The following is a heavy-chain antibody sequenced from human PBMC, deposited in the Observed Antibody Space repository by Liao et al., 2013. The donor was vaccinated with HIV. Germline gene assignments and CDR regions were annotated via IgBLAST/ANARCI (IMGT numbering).Heavy chain of an antibody. CDR3: ARTDQYYDFWNGYENWFDP. CDR2: ISYSDSS. Sequence: QLQLQESGPGLAKPSETLSLTCTVSGGSISSSGYNWGWIRQPPGQGLEWVASISYSDSSDYNPSLKSRVTMSVDTSKNQFSLKLSSVTAADTAVYYCARTDQYYDFWNGYENWFDPWGQGTLVTVSS. J-gene: IGHJ5*02. V-gene: IGHV4-39*07. D-gene: IGHD3-3*01. CDR1: GGSISSSGYN.